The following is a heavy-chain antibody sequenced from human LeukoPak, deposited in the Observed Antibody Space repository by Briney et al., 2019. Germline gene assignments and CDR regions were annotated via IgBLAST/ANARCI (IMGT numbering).Heavy chain of an antibody. CDR1: GFTFDDYG. V-gene: IGHV3-20*04. Sequence: GGSLRLSCAASGFTFDDYGVYWVRQAPGKGLEWVSGINWNGGSTGYADSVKGRFTISRDNAKKSLYLQMNSLRAEDTALYYCARALYSSGRHQEGYWGQGTLVTVSS. CDR3: ARALYSSGRHQEGY. CDR2: INWNGGST. J-gene: IGHJ4*02. D-gene: IGHD6-19*01.